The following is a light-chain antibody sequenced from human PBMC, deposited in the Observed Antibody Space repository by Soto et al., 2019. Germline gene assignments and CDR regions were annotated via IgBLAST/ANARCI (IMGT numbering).Light chain of an antibody. J-gene: IGLJ1*01. Sequence: QSVLAQPASVSGSPGQPITISCIGTSSDIGDSNYVSWYQQHPGKAPKLVIYDVSNRPSGVSNRFSGSKSANTASLTISGLQAEDEADYYCSSFRSSSTSYVFGTGTRSPS. CDR1: SSDIGDSNY. CDR2: DVS. CDR3: SSFRSSSTSYV. V-gene: IGLV2-14*03.